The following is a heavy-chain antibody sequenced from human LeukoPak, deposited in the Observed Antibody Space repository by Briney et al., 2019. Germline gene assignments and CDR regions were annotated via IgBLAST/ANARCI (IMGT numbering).Heavy chain of an antibody. CDR3: ARDCPRGYSGYEQRQILFDY. CDR1: GFTFSSYA. J-gene: IGHJ4*02. Sequence: PGGSLRLSCAASGFTFSSYAMSWVRQAPGNGLEWVSAISGSGGSTYYADSVKGRFTISRDNSKNTLYLQMNSLRAEDTAVYYCARDCPRGYSGYEQRQILFDYWGQGTLVTVSS. CDR2: ISGSGGST. V-gene: IGHV3-23*01. D-gene: IGHD5-12*01.